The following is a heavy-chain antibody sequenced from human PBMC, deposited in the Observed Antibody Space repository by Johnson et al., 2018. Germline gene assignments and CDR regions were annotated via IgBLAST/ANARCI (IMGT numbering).Heavy chain of an antibody. D-gene: IGHD1-26*01. Sequence: QVQLVQSGAEVPKPGATMKVSCKASGYTFTHYFMHWVRQAPGQGLEWVGIINPSTGVTNNAQRSYDRVTVTSDTSTSTVYREVRSLRPEDTAVYYCARGGGSAYYYAMDVWGQGTTVTVSS. CDR1: GYTFTHYF. CDR2: INPSTGVT. CDR3: ARGGGSAYYYAMDV. J-gene: IGHJ6*02. V-gene: IGHV1-46*01.